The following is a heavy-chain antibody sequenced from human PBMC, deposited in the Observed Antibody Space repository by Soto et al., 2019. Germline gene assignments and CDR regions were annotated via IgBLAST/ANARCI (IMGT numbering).Heavy chain of an antibody. CDR2: IKQDGSEK. J-gene: IGHJ4*02. Sequence: PGGSLRLSCAASGFTFSSYWMTWVRQAPGKGLEWVANIKQDGSEKYYVDSVKGRFTISRDNAKNSLYLEINSLRGEDTAIYYCARSGDNYNVLDYWGQGTPVTVSS. CDR3: ARSGDNYNVLDY. CDR1: GFTFSSYW. D-gene: IGHD3-10*02. V-gene: IGHV3-7*03.